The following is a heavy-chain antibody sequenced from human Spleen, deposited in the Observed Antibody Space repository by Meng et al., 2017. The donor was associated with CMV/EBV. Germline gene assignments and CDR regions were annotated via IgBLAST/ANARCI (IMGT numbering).Heavy chain of an antibody. Sequence: CAVYGGSFSGYYWSWIRQPPGKGLEWIGEINHSGSTNYNPSLKSRVTISVDTSKNQFSLKLSSVTAADTAGYYCARGYSSGWYGVDYWGQGTLVTVSS. CDR1: GGSFSGYY. CDR2: INHSGST. V-gene: IGHV4-34*01. CDR3: ARGYSSGWYGVDY. D-gene: IGHD6-19*01. J-gene: IGHJ4*02.